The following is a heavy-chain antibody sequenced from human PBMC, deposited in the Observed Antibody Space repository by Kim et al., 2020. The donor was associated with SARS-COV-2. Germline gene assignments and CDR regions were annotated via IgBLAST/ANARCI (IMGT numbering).Heavy chain of an antibody. Sequence: KGRITSSRDTAKNTLYLQMNSLRAADTAVYYCAKANRVAAAGNYDAFDIWGQGTMVTVSS. D-gene: IGHD6-13*01. J-gene: IGHJ3*02. V-gene: IGHV3-23*01. CDR3: AKANRVAAAGNYDAFDI.